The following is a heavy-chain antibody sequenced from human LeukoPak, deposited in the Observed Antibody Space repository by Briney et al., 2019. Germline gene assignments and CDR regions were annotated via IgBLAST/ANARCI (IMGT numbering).Heavy chain of an antibody. CDR2: ISSSGSKI. Sequence: LRLFTVASAGASSDNYYRCSSQPPARGLEWISYISSSGSKIYFADSVKGLSTMSGDNARGSLYLQMNGLRADDTVIYYCARRRDYFDYWGEGTLVTVSS. CDR3: ARRRDYFDY. J-gene: IGHJ4*02. CDR1: AGASSDNY. V-gene: IGHV3-11*01.